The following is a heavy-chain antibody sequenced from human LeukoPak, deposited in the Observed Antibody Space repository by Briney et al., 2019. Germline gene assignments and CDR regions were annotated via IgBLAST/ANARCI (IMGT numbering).Heavy chain of an antibody. V-gene: IGHV3-21*01. CDR3: ARDLGGGSYYIDY. D-gene: IGHD1-26*01. CDR2: ISRTSSYI. Sequence: GRSLRLSCAASGFTFSSYSMIWVRQAPGKGLEWVSSISRTSSYIYYEDSLKGRFTISRDNAKNSLYLQMNSLRAEDTAVYYCARDLGGGSYYIDYWGQGTLVTVSS. J-gene: IGHJ4*02. CDR1: GFTFSSYS.